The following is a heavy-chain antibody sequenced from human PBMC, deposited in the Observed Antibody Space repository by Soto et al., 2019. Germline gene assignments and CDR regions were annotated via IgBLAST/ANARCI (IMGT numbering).Heavy chain of an antibody. CDR1: GFTFSGYA. Sequence: PGGSLRLSCAASGFTFSGYAMSWVRQAPGKGLEWVSAISGSGGSTYYADSVKGRFTISRDNSKNTLYLQMNSLRAEDTAVYYCAKDNPDILTGYPSRPQEYYFDYWGQGTLVTVSS. J-gene: IGHJ4*02. CDR3: AKDNPDILTGYPSRPQEYYFDY. V-gene: IGHV3-23*01. CDR2: ISGSGGST. D-gene: IGHD3-9*01.